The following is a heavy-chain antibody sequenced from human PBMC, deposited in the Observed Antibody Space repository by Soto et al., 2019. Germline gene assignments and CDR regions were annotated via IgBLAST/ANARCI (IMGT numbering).Heavy chain of an antibody. D-gene: IGHD3-22*01. CDR1: GGSISSYY. CDR3: ARVSSDYYDSSGFDY. J-gene: IGHJ4*02. V-gene: IGHV4-59*01. Sequence: KTSETLSLTCTVSGGSISSYYWSWIRRPPGKGLEWIGYIYYSGSTNYNPSLKSRVTISVDTSKNQFSLKLSSVTAADTAVYYCARVSSDYYDSSGFDYWGQGTLVTVSS. CDR2: IYYSGST.